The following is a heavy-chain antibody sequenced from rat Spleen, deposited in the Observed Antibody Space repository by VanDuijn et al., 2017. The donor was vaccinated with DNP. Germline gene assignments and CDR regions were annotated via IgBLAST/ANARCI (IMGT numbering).Heavy chain of an antibody. CDR1: GFTFSNYG. D-gene: IGHD4-6*01. J-gene: IGHJ2*01. CDR2: ISTSGGST. CDR3: ARVGLYYFEY. V-gene: IGHV5S11*01. Sequence: EVQLVESGGGLVQPGRSLKLSCAASGFTFSNYGMAWVRQAPKKGLEWVATISTSGGSTYYRDSVKGRFTVSRDNAKSSLYLQMDSLRSEETANYYCARVGLYYFEYWGQGAMVTVSS.